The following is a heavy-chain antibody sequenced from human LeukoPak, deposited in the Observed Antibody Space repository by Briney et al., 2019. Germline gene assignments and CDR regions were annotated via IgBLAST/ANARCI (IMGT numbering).Heavy chain of an antibody. CDR1: GLTFSSYA. Sequence: GGSLSLSCAASGLTFSSYAMHWVRQAPGKGLEWVAVISYDGSNKYYADSVKGRFTISRDNSKNTLYLQMNSLRAEDTAVYYCARDSSGWYNRSGLDYWGQGTLVTVSS. D-gene: IGHD6-19*01. V-gene: IGHV3-30-3*01. CDR3: ARDSSGWYNRSGLDY. CDR2: ISYDGSNK. J-gene: IGHJ4*02.